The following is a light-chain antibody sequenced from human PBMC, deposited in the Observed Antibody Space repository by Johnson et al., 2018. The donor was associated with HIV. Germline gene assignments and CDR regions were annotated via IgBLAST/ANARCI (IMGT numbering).Light chain of an antibody. J-gene: IGLJ1*01. Sequence: QSVLTQSPSVSAAPGQKVTISCSGSSSNIGNNYVSWYQQLPGTAPKLLIYENNKRPSDIPDRFSGSKSGTSATLGITGLQTGAEADYYCGTWDTSLSAGGVFGTGTKVTVL. V-gene: IGLV1-51*02. CDR3: GTWDTSLSAGGV. CDR2: ENN. CDR1: SSNIGNNY.